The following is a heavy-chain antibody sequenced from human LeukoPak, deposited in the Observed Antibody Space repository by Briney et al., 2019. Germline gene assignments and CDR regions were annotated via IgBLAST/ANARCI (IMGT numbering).Heavy chain of an antibody. CDR1: GGSISTDN. CDR3: AREGRYYGSGSYPRYYYYGMDV. D-gene: IGHD3-10*01. Sequence: SETLSLTCTVSGGSISTDNWNWIRQPPGKGLEWIGEINHSGSTNYNPSLKSRVTISVDTSKNQFSLKLSSVTAADTAVYYCAREGRYYGSGSYPRYYYYGMDVWGQGTTVTVSS. CDR2: INHSGST. V-gene: IGHV4-34*01. J-gene: IGHJ6*02.